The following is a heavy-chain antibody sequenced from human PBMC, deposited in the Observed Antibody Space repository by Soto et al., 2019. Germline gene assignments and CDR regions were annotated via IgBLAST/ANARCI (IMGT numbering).Heavy chain of an antibody. J-gene: IGHJ4*02. CDR3: ARDIGFDYVN. V-gene: IGHV3-7*01. CDR2: VKEDGSEL. D-gene: IGHD3-16*01. Sequence: GGSLRLSCAVSGFNVMSYWMSWVRQAPGKGLEWVASVKEDGSELYYLHSVRGRFSISRDSAGNALHLTMNYLSAEDTGVYFCARDIGFDYVNWGQGIPVTVSS. CDR1: GFNVMSYW.